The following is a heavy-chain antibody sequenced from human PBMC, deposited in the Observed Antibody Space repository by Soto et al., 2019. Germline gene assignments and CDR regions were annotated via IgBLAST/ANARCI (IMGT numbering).Heavy chain of an antibody. CDR2: IYYSGST. D-gene: IGHD2-21*01. J-gene: IGHJ4*02. Sequence: QVQLQESGPGLVKPSQTLSLTCTVSGGSISSGGYYWSWIRQHPGEGLEWIGYIYYSGSTYYNPSLNSRVTISLEPSKNQFSLKLSSVTAADTAVYYCERSVFTATFPYFDSWGQGTLVTVSS. CDR1: GGSISSGGYY. CDR3: ERSVFTATFPYFDS. V-gene: IGHV4-31*03.